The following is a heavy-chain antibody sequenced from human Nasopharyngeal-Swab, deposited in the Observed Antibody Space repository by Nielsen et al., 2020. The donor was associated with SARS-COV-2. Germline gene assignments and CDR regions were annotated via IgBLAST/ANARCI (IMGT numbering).Heavy chain of an antibody. CDR1: GYTFTSYA. Sequence: ASVKVSCKASGYTFTSYAMHWVRQAPGQRLEWMGWINAGNGNTKYSQKFQGRVTITRDTSASTAYMELSSLRSEGTAVYYCARDYDFWSGYLYYGMDVWGQGTTVTVSS. CDR3: ARDYDFWSGYLYYGMDV. V-gene: IGHV1-3*01. D-gene: IGHD3-3*01. CDR2: INAGNGNT. J-gene: IGHJ6*02.